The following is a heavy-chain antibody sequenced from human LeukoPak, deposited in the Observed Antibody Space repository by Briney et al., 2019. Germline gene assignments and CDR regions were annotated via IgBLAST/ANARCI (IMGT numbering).Heavy chain of an antibody. CDR1: GGSISSYY. J-gene: IGHJ1*01. Sequence: SETLSLTCTVSGGSISSYYWSWIRQPPGKGLEGMGSIDYSGSTNYNPSLRSRGTISVDTSKNQFSLKLRSVTAADTAVYYCARDQTYYVSSGYYYVTYLHHWRQGILVTVSS. CDR3: ARDQTYYVSSGYYYVTYLHH. CDR2: IDYSGST. D-gene: IGHD3-22*01. V-gene: IGHV4-59*01.